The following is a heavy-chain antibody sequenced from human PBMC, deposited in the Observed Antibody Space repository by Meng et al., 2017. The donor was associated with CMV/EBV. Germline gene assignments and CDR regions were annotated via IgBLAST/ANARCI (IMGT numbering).Heavy chain of an antibody. D-gene: IGHD5-18*01. CDR2: ISGSGGST. V-gene: IGHV3-23*01. CDR1: GFTFSKYA. Sequence: SCAASGFTFSKYAMSWVRQAPGKGLGWVSAISGSGGSTYYADSVKGRFTISRDNSKNTLYLQMNSLRAEDTAVYYCAKDTWIQLWPTHWGQGTLVTVSS. J-gene: IGHJ4*02. CDR3: AKDTWIQLWPTH.